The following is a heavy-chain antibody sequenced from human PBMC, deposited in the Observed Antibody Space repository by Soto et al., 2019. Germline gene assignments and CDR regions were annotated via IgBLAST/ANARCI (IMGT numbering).Heavy chain of an antibody. CDR1: GGSFSGYY. CDR3: ARGPHPRYYYGSGSYGGGMSSAGYYYYMDV. V-gene: IGHV4-34*01. CDR2: INHSGST. Sequence: SETLSLTCAVYGGSFSGYYWSWIRQPPGKGLEWIGEINHSGSTNYNPSLKSRVTISVDTSKNQFSLKLSSVTAADTAVYYCARGPHPRYYYGSGSYGGGMSSAGYYYYMDVWGKGTTVTVSS. D-gene: IGHD3-10*01. J-gene: IGHJ6*03.